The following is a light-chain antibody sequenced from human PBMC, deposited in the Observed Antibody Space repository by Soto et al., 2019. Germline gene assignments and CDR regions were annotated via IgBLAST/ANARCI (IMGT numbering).Light chain of an antibody. CDR3: QQYGDWPPET. V-gene: IGKV3-15*01. J-gene: IGKJ2*01. CDR2: GAS. CDR1: QSVSRN. Sequence: EVVLTQSPATLSVSPGDRATLSCRASQSVSRNLAWYQQKPGQAPRLLNYGASTRATGVPARFSGSGSATEFTLSISSLQSEDVAVYYCQQYGDWPPETFGQGTKLEI.